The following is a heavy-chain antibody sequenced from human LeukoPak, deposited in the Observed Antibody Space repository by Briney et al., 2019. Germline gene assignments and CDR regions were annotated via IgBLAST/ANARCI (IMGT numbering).Heavy chain of an antibody. Sequence: SETLSLTCSVSGGSISTHYWSWIRQPPGKGLEWIGYISYSGSTNCNPSLKSRVTISIDTSKNQFSLKLSSVTAADTAVYYCARAYGSGSYPISNWGQGTLVTVSS. J-gene: IGHJ4*02. V-gene: IGHV4-59*11. D-gene: IGHD3-10*01. CDR2: ISYSGST. CDR3: ARAYGSGSYPISN. CDR1: GGSISTHY.